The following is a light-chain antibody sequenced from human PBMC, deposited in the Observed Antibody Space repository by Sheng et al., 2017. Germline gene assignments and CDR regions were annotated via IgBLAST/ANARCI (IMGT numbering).Light chain of an antibody. CDR2: QDT. J-gene: IGLJ1*01. CDR3: QTWVTGTTYV. CDR1: KLGEKY. V-gene: IGLV3-1*01. Sequence: SYELTQPPSVSVSPGQTATITCSGDKLGEKYVSWYQQRPGQSPVLVIFQDTKRPSGIPERFSGSNSGNTATVTISGTQAMDEADYYCQTWVTGTTYVFGTGTKVTVL.